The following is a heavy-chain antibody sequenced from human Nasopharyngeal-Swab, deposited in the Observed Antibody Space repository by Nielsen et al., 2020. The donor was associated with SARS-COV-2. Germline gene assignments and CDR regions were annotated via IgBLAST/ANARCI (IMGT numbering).Heavy chain of an antibody. J-gene: IGHJ4*02. V-gene: IGHV3-21*01. CDR2: ISSSSSYI. D-gene: IGHD2-21*02. Sequence: GESLKISCAASGFTFSSYSMNWVRQAPGKGLEWVSSISSSSSYIYYADSVKGRFTISRDNAKNSLYLQMNSLRAEDTAVYYCARCGGDCYSDPFDYWGQGTLVTVSS. CDR3: ARCGGDCYSDPFDY. CDR1: GFTFSSYS.